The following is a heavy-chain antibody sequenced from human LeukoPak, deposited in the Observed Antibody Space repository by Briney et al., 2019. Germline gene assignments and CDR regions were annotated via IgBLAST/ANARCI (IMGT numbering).Heavy chain of an antibody. D-gene: IGHD2-2*01. J-gene: IGHJ5*02. Sequence: ASVKVSCKASGYTFTGYYMHWVRQAPGRGLEWMGWINPNSGGTNYAQKFQGRVTMTRDTSISTAYMELSRLRSDDTAVYYCARARCSSTSCYYAWFDPWGQGTLVTVSS. CDR3: ARARCSSTSCYYAWFDP. CDR1: GYTFTGYY. CDR2: INPNSGGT. V-gene: IGHV1-2*02.